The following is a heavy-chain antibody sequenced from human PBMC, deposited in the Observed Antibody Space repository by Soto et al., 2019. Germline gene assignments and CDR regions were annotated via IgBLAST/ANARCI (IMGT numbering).Heavy chain of an antibody. J-gene: IGHJ3*02. CDR2: INPNSGGT. CDR1: GYTFTGYY. Sequence: QVQLVQSGAEVKKPGASVKVSCKASGYTFTGYYMHWVRQAPGQGLEWMGWINPNSGGTNYAQKFQGRVTMTRDTSISTAYMELSRLRSDDTAVYYCAREYTGTPHYYDSSGIDAFDIWGQGTMVTVSS. D-gene: IGHD3-22*01. V-gene: IGHV1-2*02. CDR3: AREYTGTPHYYDSSGIDAFDI.